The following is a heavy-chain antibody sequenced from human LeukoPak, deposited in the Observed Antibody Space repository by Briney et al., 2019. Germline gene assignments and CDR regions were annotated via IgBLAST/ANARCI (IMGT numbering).Heavy chain of an antibody. D-gene: IGHD6-19*01. J-gene: IGHJ4*02. CDR3: ASLLTYSSGWFLY. CDR2: MNPNSGNT. CDR1: GYTFTSYD. Sequence: ASVKVSCKASGYTFTSYDINWVRQATGQGLEWMGWMNPNSGNTGYAQKFQGRVTITRNTSISTAYMELGSLRSEDTAVYYCASLLTYSSGWFLYWGQGTLVTVSS. V-gene: IGHV1-8*03.